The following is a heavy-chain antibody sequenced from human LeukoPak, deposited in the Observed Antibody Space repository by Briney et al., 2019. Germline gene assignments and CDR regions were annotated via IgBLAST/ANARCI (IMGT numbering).Heavy chain of an antibody. D-gene: IGHD6-19*01. CDR3: ARERGSSGWYYFDY. CDR2: ISCDASNK. J-gene: IGHJ4*02. V-gene: IGHV3-30*04. Sequence: GGSLRLSCAASGFIFSSYAMHWVRQAPGKGLEWVAVISCDASNKYYADSVKRQFTISRDNSKNTLYLQMNSLRAEDTAVYYCARERGSSGWYYFDYWGQGTLVTVSS. CDR1: GFIFSSYA.